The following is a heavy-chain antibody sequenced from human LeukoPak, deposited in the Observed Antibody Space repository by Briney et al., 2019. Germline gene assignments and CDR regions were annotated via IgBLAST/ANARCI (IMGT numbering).Heavy chain of an antibody. CDR2: IHYTGST. V-gene: IGHV4-59*12. J-gene: IGHJ3*02. CDR1: GGSINSYY. CDR3: TKSDGYGLIRI. D-gene: IGHD3-10*01. Sequence: PSETLSLTCTVSGGSINSYYWSWIRQPPGKGLECIGYIHYTGSTNYNPSLKSRVTISVGTSKSQFSLKLSSMTAADTAAYYCTKSDGYGLIRICGRGTMVTVSS.